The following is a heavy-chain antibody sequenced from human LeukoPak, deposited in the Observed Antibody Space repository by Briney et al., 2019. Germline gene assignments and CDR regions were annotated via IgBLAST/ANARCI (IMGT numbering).Heavy chain of an antibody. CDR2: ISSSSSYI. Sequence: GGSLRLSCAASGFTFSSYSMNWVRQAPGKGLEWVSSISSSSSYIYYADSVKGRFTISKDNAKNSLYLQMNSLRAEDTAVYYCAKDALFIVGATEDAFDIWGQGTMVTVSS. CDR1: GFTFSSYS. D-gene: IGHD1-26*01. CDR3: AKDALFIVGATEDAFDI. V-gene: IGHV3-21*04. J-gene: IGHJ3*02.